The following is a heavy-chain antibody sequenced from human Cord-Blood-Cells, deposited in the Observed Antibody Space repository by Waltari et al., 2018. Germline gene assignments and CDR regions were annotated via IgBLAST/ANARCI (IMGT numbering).Heavy chain of an antibody. CDR1: GGSISSSSYY. CDR3: ASSIQGGTDY. J-gene: IGHJ4*02. Sequence: QLQLQESGPGLVKPSETLSLTCTVSGGSISSSSYYWGWIRQPPGKGLEWIGSIYYSWRTYYNPSLKRRVTISVDTSKNQFSLKLSSVTAADTAVYYCASSIQGGTDYWGQGTLVTVSS. D-gene: IGHD3-16*01. CDR2: IYYSWRT. V-gene: IGHV4-39*01.